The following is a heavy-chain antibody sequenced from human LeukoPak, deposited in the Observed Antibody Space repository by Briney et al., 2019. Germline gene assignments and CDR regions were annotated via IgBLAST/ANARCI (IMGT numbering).Heavy chain of an antibody. V-gene: IGHV4-59*08. Sequence: PSETLSLTCTVSGGSISSYYWSWLRQPPGKGLEWIGYIYYSGSTNYKPSLKSRVTMSVDTSKNQLSLKLTSVTAADTAVYYCARHWETSSWYVDYWGQGTLVTVSS. D-gene: IGHD6-13*01. J-gene: IGHJ4*02. CDR3: ARHWETSSWYVDY. CDR2: IYYSGST. CDR1: GGSISSYY.